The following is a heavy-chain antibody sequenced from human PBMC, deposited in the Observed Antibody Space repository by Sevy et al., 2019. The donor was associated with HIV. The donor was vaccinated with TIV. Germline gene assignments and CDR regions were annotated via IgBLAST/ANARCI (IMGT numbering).Heavy chain of an antibody. V-gene: IGHV3-64D*06. D-gene: IGHD4-17*01. CDR1: GFTFSSYA. J-gene: IGHJ3*02. CDR3: VKESAVTTGAFDI. Sequence: GGSRLSCSASGFTFSSYAMHWVRQAPGKGLEYVSAISSNGGSTYYADSVKGRFTIPRDNSKNTLYLQMSTLRAEDTAVYYCVKESAVTTGAFDIWGQGTMVTVSS. CDR2: ISSNGGST.